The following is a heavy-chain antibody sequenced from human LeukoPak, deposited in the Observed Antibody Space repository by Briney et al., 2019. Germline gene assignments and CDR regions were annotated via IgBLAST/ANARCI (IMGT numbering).Heavy chain of an antibody. CDR2: ISAYNGNT. J-gene: IGHJ4*02. CDR1: GYTFTSYY. Sequence: ASVKVSCKASGYTFTSYYMHWVRQAPGQGLEWMGWISAYNGNTNSAQKFQGRVTMTTDTSTSTAYMELRSLRSDDTALYYCARDKAAGPYYFDYWGQGTLVTVSS. D-gene: IGHD6-13*01. CDR3: ARDKAAGPYYFDY. V-gene: IGHV1-18*04.